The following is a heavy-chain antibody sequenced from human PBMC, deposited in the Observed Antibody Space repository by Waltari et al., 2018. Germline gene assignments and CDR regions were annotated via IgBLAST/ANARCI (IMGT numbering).Heavy chain of an antibody. CDR2: INGGNGNT. Sequence: QVQLVQSGAEVKKPGASVKVSCKASGYTFTSYAMHWVRQSPGQRLEWLGWINGGNGNTKYSQKFQGRVTITRDTSASTAYMELSSLSSEDTAVYYCARESPHMFGSGWLYNWFDPWGHGTLVTVSS. D-gene: IGHD6-19*01. CDR3: ARESPHMFGSGWLYNWFDP. J-gene: IGHJ5*02. V-gene: IGHV1-3*01. CDR1: GYTFTSYA.